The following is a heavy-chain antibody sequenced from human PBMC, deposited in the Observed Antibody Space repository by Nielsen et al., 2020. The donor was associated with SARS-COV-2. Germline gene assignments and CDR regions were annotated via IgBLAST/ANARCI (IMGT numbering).Heavy chain of an antibody. CDR2: ISSSSSYT. CDR3: ARGYYYDSSGYYLEYYFDY. CDR1: GFTFSDYY. V-gene: IGHV3-11*05. Sequence: GESLKISCAASGFTFSDYYMSWIRQAPGKGLEWVSYISSSSSYTNYADSVKGRFTISRDNAKNSLYLQMNSLRAEDTAVYYCARGYYYDSSGYYLEYYFDYWGQGTLVTVSS. J-gene: IGHJ4*02. D-gene: IGHD3-22*01.